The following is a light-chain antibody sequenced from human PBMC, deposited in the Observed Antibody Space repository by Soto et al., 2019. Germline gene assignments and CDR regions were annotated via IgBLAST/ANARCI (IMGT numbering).Light chain of an antibody. Sequence: DIQMTQSPSTLSASVGDRVTITCRASQSISSWLAWYQRKPGKAPKVLIYDASSLESGVPSRFSGSGSGTEFTLTISSLPPDDSATYYCQQSKSNSLSFGGGTKVEIK. CDR2: DAS. CDR3: QQSKSNSLS. V-gene: IGKV1-5*01. CDR1: QSISSW. J-gene: IGKJ4*01.